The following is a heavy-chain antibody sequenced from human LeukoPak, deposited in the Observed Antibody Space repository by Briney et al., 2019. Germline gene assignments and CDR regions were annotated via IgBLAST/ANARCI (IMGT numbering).Heavy chain of an antibody. CDR2: ISGSGGST. J-gene: IGHJ3*02. CDR3: ARDRRGYSGYDWNDAFDI. Sequence: GGSLRLSCAASGFTFSSYDMSWVRQAPGKGLEWVSAISGSGGSTYYADSVKGRFTISGDNAKNSLYLQMNSLRAEDTAVYYCARDRRGYSGYDWNDAFDIWGQGTMVTVSS. V-gene: IGHV3-23*01. CDR1: GFTFSSYD. D-gene: IGHD5-12*01.